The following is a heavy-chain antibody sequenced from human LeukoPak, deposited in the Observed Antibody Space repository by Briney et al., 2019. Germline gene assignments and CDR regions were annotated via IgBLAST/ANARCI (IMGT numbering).Heavy chain of an antibody. CDR2: ISGSGGCT. CDR1: GFTFSSYA. V-gene: IGHV3-23*01. J-gene: IGHJ4*02. Sequence: PGGSLRLSCAASGFTFSSYAMSWVRQAPGKGLEWVSAISGSGGCTYYADSVKGRFTISRDNSKNTLYLQMNSLRAEDTAVYYCAKVQYYDSSGPLDYWGQGTLVTVSS. CDR3: AKVQYYDSSGPLDY. D-gene: IGHD3-22*01.